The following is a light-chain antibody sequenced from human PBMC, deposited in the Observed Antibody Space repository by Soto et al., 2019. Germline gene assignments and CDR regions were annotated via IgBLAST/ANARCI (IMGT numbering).Light chain of an antibody. V-gene: IGKV1-5*03. J-gene: IGKJ1*01. CDR1: QTISSW. Sequence: DIQMTQSPSTLSGSIGDRLTITCRASQTISSWLAWYQQKPGKAPKLLIYKASTLKSGVPSRFSGSGSGTDFTLTITNLQPEDFATYYCQHSYVTPWTFGQGTNVDIK. CDR3: QHSYVTPWT. CDR2: KAS.